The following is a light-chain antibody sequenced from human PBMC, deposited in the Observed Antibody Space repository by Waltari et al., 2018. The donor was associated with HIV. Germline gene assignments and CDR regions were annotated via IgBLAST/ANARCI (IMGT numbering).Light chain of an antibody. CDR2: CAS. CDR1: QTLLYSSNNKNY. Sequence: DILMTQSPVSLAVSLGARATINCKSRQTLLYSSNNKNYLAWYQHKPGQPPKLLIYCASTRQSGVPDRFSGNGSGTNFTLTLNKLQSEDVATYYCQQYYRTPLTFGGGTKVGLK. J-gene: IGKJ4*01. CDR3: QQYYRTPLT. V-gene: IGKV4-1*01.